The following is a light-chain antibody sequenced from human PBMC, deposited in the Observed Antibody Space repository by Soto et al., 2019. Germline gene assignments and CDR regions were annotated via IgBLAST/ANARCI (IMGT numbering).Light chain of an antibody. J-gene: IGKJ1*01. CDR2: GAS. CDR3: QQYNDWWT. Sequence: EMVLTQSPATLSVSPGERATLSCRASQSVRSNLAWYQQKPGQAPRLLIYGASTRATGIPARFSGSGSGTEFTLTISSLQSEDFAVYYCQQYNDWWTFGQGTKVDI. V-gene: IGKV3-15*01. CDR1: QSVRSN.